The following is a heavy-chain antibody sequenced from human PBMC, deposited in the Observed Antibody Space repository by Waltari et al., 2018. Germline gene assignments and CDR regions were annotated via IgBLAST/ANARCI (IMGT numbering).Heavy chain of an antibody. CDR1: GGSISTTTYY. D-gene: IGHD2-21*02. CDR2: ISSRGGT. Sequence: QLQLQESGPGLVKPSETLSLTCTVSGGSISTTTYYWGWIRQPPGKGREWIGGISSRGGTPYNPSLNSRVTLSVETSKNQFSLKLNSVTAADTAVYYCARQATDTYYYYYMDVWGKGTTVTVSS. V-gene: IGHV4-39*01. CDR3: ARQATDTYYYYYMDV. J-gene: IGHJ6*03.